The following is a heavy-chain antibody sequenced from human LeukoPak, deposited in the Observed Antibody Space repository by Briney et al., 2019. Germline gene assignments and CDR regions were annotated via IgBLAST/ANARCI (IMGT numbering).Heavy chain of an antibody. V-gene: IGHV3-9*01. Sequence: GGSLRLSCAASGFTFDDYAMHWVRQAPGKGLEWVSGISWNSGTKGYADSVKGRFTISRDDAKNSLYLQMNSLRGEDAALYYCAVLHYYAMDVWGQGTTVTVSS. J-gene: IGHJ6*02. CDR3: AVLHYYAMDV. CDR2: ISWNSGTK. CDR1: GFTFDDYA. D-gene: IGHD2-8*01.